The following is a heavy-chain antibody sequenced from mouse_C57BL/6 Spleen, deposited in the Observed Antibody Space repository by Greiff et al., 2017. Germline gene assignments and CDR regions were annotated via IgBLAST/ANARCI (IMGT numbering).Heavy chain of an antibody. CDR1: GFTFNTSA. Sequence: EVQLQESGGGLVQPKGSLKLSCAASGFTFNTSAMHLVRPAPGKGLEWVARIRSKSSNYATYYADSVKDRFTISRDDSQSMLYLQMNNLKTEDTAMYYCVRRGDYGGYFDVWGTGTTVTVSS. CDR2: IRSKSSNYAT. V-gene: IGHV10-3*01. J-gene: IGHJ1*03. D-gene: IGHD2-4*01. CDR3: VRRGDYGGYFDV.